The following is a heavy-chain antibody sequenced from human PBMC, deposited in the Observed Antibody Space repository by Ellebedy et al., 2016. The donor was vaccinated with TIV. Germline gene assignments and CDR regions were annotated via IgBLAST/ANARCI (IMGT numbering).Heavy chain of an antibody. CDR3: ARVDRGLAFDI. Sequence: GESLKISCAASGFTVSSNYMSWVRQAPGKGLEWVSIIYSSGSTYYADSVRGRFTISIHNSKNTLYLQMNSLRADDTAIYYCARVDRGLAFDIWGQGTMVTVSS. V-gene: IGHV3-53*01. J-gene: IGHJ3*02. CDR1: GFTVSSNY. CDR2: IYSSGST. D-gene: IGHD3-16*01.